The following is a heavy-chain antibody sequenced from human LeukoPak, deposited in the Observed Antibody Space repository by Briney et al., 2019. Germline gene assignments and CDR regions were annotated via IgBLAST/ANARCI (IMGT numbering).Heavy chain of an antibody. CDR1: GGSFSGYY. CDR2: INHSGST. D-gene: IGHD1-1*01. V-gene: IGHV4-34*01. J-gene: IGHJ5*02. Sequence: PETLSLTCAVYGGSFSGYYWSWFRQLPVKGLEWIGEINHSGSTNYNPSLKSRVTISVDTSKNQFSLKLSSVTAADTAVYYCARAVPPPTWFDPWGQGPWSPSPQ. CDR3: ARAVPPPTWFDP.